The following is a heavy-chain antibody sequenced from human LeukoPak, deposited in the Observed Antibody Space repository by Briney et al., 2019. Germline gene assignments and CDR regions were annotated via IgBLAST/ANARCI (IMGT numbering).Heavy chain of an antibody. Sequence: GGSLRLPCAASGFSFSRHWMHWVRQAPGKGLVWVSRISDDGTYTANVDSVEGRFTISRDNVRNTLYLHMNSLRAEDTAVYYCARDATQIQVWFDGYSDHWGQGTLVTVSS. V-gene: IGHV3-74*03. CDR3: ARDATQIQVWFDGYSDH. CDR2: ISDDGTYT. J-gene: IGHJ4*02. CDR1: GFSFSRHW. D-gene: IGHD2-21*01.